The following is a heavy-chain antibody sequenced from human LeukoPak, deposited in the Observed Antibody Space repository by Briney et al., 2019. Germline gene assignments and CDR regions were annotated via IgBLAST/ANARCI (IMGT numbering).Heavy chain of an antibody. J-gene: IGHJ4*02. Sequence: SETLSLTCTVSGGSISSYYWSWIRQPPGKGLEWIGYIYYSGSTNYNPSLKSRVTISVDTSKNQFSLKLSSVTAADTAVYYCARARRLGLFDYWGQGTLVTVSS. V-gene: IGHV4-59*01. CDR2: IYYSGST. CDR1: GGSISSYY. D-gene: IGHD6-19*01. CDR3: ARARRLGLFDY.